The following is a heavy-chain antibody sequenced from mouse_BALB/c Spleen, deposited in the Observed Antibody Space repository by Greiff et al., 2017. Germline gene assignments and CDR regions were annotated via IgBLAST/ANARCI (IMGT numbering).Heavy chain of an antibody. V-gene: IGHV3-2*02. CDR2: ISYSGST. J-gene: IGHJ4*01. CDR1: GYSITSDYA. CDR3: ARMSFGDYYYGSSYAMDY. D-gene: IGHD1-1*01. Sequence: EVKLLESGPGLVKPSQSLSLTCTVTGYSITSDYAWNWIRQFPGNKLEWMGYISYSGSTSYNPSLKSRISITRDTSKNQFFLQLNSVTTEDTATYYCARMSFGDYYYGSSYAMDYWGQGTSVTVSS.